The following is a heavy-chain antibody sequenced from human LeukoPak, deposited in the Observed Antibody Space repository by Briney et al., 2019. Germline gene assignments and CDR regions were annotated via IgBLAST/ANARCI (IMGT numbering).Heavy chain of an antibody. V-gene: IGHV4-61*02. CDR3: ARARVIPASFDD. J-gene: IGHJ4*02. CDR2: IYTSGRT. D-gene: IGHD3-16*02. Sequence: TSETLSLTCTVSGRSITFGSYYWTWIRQPAGKGLEWIGRIYTSGRTFYNPSLKSRVTISMDTSMDQFYLRLNSVTAADTAVYYCARARVIPASFDDWGQGALVTVSS. CDR1: GRSITFGSYY.